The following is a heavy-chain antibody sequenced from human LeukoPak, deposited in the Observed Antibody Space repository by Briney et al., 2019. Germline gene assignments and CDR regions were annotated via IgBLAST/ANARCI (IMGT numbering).Heavy chain of an antibody. Sequence: GGSLRLSCAASGFTFSSHWMRWVRHAPEKGLVGVSHINADGSATYYAASVKGRFTISRDNARNTLYLQMHSLTAEDTGVYYCVRGALRDCSYTSCTRGNWFDPWGQGTLVTVSS. CDR1: GFTFSSHW. CDR2: INADGSAT. J-gene: IGHJ5*02. V-gene: IGHV3-74*01. D-gene: IGHD2-2*01. CDR3: VRGALRDCSYTSCTRGNWFDP.